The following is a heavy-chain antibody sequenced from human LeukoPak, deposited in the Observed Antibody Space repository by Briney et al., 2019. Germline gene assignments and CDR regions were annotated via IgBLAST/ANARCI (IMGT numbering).Heavy chain of an antibody. J-gene: IGHJ4*02. CDR2: IIPILGIA. CDR1: GGTFSSYA. D-gene: IGHD6-19*01. Sequence: SVKVSCKASGGTFSSYAISWVRQAPGQGLEWMGRIIPILGIANYAQKFQGRVTITADKSTSTAYMELSSLRSEDTAVYYCASSTAIAVAPFDYWGQGTLVTVSS. V-gene: IGHV1-69*04. CDR3: ASSTAIAVAPFDY.